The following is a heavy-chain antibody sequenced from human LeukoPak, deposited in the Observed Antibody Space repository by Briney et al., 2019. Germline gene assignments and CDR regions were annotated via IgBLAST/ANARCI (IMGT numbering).Heavy chain of an antibody. CDR1: GYTFTSYG. CDR3: SRDHVVVVVGATNWFDP. J-gene: IGHJ5*02. D-gene: IGHD2-15*01. Sequence: AVKVSFKSSGYTFTSYGFSWLRQPPGQGLEWMGCISAYNGNTNYAQKLQGRLTITTDTSTSTAYIELRSLRSDDTAAYDCSRDHVVVVVGATNWFDPWGQGTLVTVSS. CDR2: ISAYNGNT. V-gene: IGHV1-18*01.